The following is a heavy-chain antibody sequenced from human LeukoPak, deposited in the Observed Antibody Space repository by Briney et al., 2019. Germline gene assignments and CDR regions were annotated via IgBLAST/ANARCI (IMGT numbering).Heavy chain of an antibody. Sequence: SETLSLTCAVSGVSISSGHWWSWVRQPPGKGLEWLGEIFHSGSTNYNAALKSRVAISVDNSNNQFSLRLSSVTAADTAVYYCAGQDEYRRPYDYWGQGILVIVSS. D-gene: IGHD2-15*01. CDR1: GVSISSGHW. V-gene: IGHV4-4*02. CDR3: AGQDEYRRPYDY. J-gene: IGHJ4*02. CDR2: IFHSGST.